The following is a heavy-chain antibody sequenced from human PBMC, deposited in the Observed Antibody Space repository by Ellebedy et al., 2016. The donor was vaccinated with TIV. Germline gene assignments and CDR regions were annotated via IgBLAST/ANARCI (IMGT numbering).Heavy chain of an antibody. CDR3: ARTKYLDY. J-gene: IGHJ4*02. Sequence: GESLKISCAASGFTVSSNYMTWVRQAPGKGLEWVSIIYSGGSTYYADSVKDRFNISRDNSKNTLYLQMSSLRAEETAIYYCARTKYLDYWGQGTLVTVSS. CDR1: GFTVSSNY. CDR2: IYSGGST. V-gene: IGHV3-66*01.